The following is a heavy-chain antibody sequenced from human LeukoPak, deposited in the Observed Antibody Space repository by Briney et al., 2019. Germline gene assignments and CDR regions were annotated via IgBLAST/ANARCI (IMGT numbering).Heavy chain of an antibody. CDR2: ISGSGGST. Sequence: GGSLRLSCAASGFTFSSYAMSWVRQAPGKGLEWVSAISGSGGSTYYADSVKGRFTISRDNSKNTLYLQMNSLRAEDTAVYYCAKDGEDIVVVPAATKFYYYYYYMDVWGKGTTVTVSS. CDR1: GFTFSSYA. D-gene: IGHD2-2*01. CDR3: AKDGEDIVVVPAATKFYYYYYYMDV. V-gene: IGHV3-23*01. J-gene: IGHJ6*03.